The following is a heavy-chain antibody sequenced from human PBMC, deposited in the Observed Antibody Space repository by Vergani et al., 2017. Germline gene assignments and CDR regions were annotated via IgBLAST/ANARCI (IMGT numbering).Heavy chain of an antibody. Sequence: QITLKESGPTLVKPTQTLTLTCTFSGFSLTTRGVAVGWIRQPPGKALEWLAIVFWDDDKRYSPSLRNRVTITRDTSRNQVVLTMTNIDPVDTATYYCTHRPDCSVGNCYDDDWGQGTLVTVSS. CDR3: THRPDCSVGNCYDDD. CDR2: VFWDDDK. CDR1: GFSLTTRGVA. J-gene: IGHJ4*02. D-gene: IGHD2-15*01. V-gene: IGHV2-5*02.